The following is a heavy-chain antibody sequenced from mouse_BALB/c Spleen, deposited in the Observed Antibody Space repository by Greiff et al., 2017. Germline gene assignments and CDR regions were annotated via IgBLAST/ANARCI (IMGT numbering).Heavy chain of an antibody. Sequence: VQGVESGAELVRPGVSVKISCKGSGYTFTDYAMHWVKQSHAKSLEWIGVISTYYGDASYNQKFKGKATMTVDKSSSSAYMELARLTSEDSAIYYCAGGTARASWFAYWGQGTLVTVSA. J-gene: IGHJ3*01. D-gene: IGHD3-2*01. CDR1: GYTFTDYA. CDR3: AGGTARASWFAY. CDR2: ISTYYGDA. V-gene: IGHV1S137*01.